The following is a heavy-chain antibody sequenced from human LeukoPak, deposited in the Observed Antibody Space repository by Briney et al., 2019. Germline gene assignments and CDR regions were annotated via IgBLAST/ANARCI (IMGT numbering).Heavy chain of an antibody. Sequence: ASVKVSCKASGYTFTGYYTHWVRQAPGQGLEWMGWINPNSGGTNYAQKFQGRVTMTRDTSISTAYMELSRLRSDDTAVYYCARVVVSRGYYYYYMDVWGKGTTVTVSS. D-gene: IGHD5/OR15-5a*01. CDR2: INPNSGGT. CDR1: GYTFTGYY. V-gene: IGHV1-2*02. J-gene: IGHJ6*03. CDR3: ARVVVSRGYYYYYMDV.